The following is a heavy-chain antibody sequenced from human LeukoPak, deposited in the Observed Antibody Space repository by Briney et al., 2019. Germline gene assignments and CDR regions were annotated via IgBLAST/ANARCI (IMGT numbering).Heavy chain of an antibody. D-gene: IGHD3-10*01. Sequence: ASVKVSCKASGYTFTGYYMHWVRQTPGQGLEWMRWINPNSGGTNYAQKFQGRVTMTRDTSISTAYMELRRLRSDDTAVYYCARDVTMVRGVIGAHNWFDPWGQGTLVTVSS. CDR3: ARDVTMVRGVIGAHNWFDP. J-gene: IGHJ5*02. CDR2: INPNSGGT. V-gene: IGHV1-2*02. CDR1: GYTFTGYY.